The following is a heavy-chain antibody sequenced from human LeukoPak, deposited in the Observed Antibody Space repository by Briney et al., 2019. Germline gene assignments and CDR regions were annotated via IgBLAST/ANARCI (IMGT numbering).Heavy chain of an antibody. CDR2: INHSGST. D-gene: IGHD2-15*01. J-gene: IGHJ5*02. Sequence: PSETLSLTCTVSGGSLSSTSYYGDWIRQPPGKGLEWIGEINHSGSTNYNPSLKSRVTISVDTSKNQFSLKLSSVTAADTAVYYCARGNIVVVVAATPEGFGGPSWFDPWGQGTLVTVSS. V-gene: IGHV4-39*07. CDR3: ARGNIVVVVAATPEGFGGPSWFDP. CDR1: GGSLSSTSYY.